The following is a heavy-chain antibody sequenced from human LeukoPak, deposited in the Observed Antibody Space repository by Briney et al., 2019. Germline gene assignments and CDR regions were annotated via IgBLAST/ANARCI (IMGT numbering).Heavy chain of an antibody. V-gene: IGHV4-30-2*01. D-gene: IGHD3-10*02. CDR3: ARGFFVRENPGSWFDP. J-gene: IGHJ5*02. CDR2: IYHTGNT. CDR1: GGSISSGGYS. Sequence: SETLSLTCAVSGGSISSGGYSWNWIRQPPGKGLEWIGYIYHTGNTFYNPPLKSRVTISVDRSKNQFSLRLTSVTAADTAVYYCARGFFVRENPGSWFDPWGQGTLVTVSP.